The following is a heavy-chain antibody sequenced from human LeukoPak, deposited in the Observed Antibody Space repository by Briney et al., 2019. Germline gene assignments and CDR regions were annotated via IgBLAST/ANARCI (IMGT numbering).Heavy chain of an antibody. CDR2: IIPILGIA. CDR1: GGTFSSYA. V-gene: IGHV1-69*04. Sequence: ASVKVSCKASGGTFSSYAISWVRQAPGQGLEWMGRIIPILGIANYAQKFQGRVTITADKSTSTAYMELSSLRSEDTAVYYCARGPDYYGSADLVNWFDPWGQGTLVTVSS. CDR3: ARGPDYYGSADLVNWFDP. D-gene: IGHD3-10*01. J-gene: IGHJ5*02.